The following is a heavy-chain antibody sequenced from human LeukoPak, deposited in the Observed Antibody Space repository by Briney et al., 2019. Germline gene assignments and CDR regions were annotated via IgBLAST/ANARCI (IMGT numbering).Heavy chain of an antibody. CDR3: AREEMATITECDAFDI. CDR1: GYTFTGYY. Sequence: GASVKVSCKASGYTFTGYYMHWVRQAPGQGLEWMGWINPNHGDTNYAQKFQDRVSMTRDTSISTAYMHLSRLRSADTAVYYCAREEMATITECDAFDIWGQGTMVTVSS. J-gene: IGHJ3*02. CDR2: INPNHGDT. V-gene: IGHV1-2*02. D-gene: IGHD5-24*01.